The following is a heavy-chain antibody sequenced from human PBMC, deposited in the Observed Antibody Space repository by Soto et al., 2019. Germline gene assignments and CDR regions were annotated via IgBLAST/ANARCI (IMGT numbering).Heavy chain of an antibody. J-gene: IGHJ6*02. CDR1: GYTFTTYG. Sequence: QVHLVQSGTEVKKPGASVKVSCKTSGYTFTTYGISWVRQAPGQGLEWMGWISTYDGDTRYGQNFQGRVSLTADTSTNTAYMEVTSLTKDDTAVYYCAIQARNLDVWGQGTTVIVSS. CDR3: AIQARNLDV. D-gene: IGHD4-4*01. CDR2: ISTYDGDT. V-gene: IGHV1-18*01.